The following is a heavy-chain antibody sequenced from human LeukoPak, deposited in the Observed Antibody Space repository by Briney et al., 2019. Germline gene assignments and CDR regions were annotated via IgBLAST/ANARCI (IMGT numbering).Heavy chain of an antibody. CDR1: GVSISSYY. Sequence: SEALSLTCTVSGVSISSYYWSWIRQPPGKGLEWIGEINHSGSTNYNPSLKSRVTISVDTSKNQFSLKLSSVTAADTAVYYCARDGARQQLANYYYYYGMGVWGQGTTVTVSS. CDR2: INHSGST. V-gene: IGHV4-34*01. CDR3: ARDGARQQLANYYYYYGMGV. J-gene: IGHJ6*02. D-gene: IGHD6-13*01.